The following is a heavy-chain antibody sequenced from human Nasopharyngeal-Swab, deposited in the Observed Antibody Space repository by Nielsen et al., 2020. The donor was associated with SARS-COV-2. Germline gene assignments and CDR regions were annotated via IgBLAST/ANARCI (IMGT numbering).Heavy chain of an antibody. J-gene: IGHJ6*03. CDR2: INHSGST. D-gene: IGHD6-13*01. V-gene: IGHV4-34*01. CDR3: ARCFCPWKAAARWYYMDV. Sequence: RQAPGKGLEWIGEINHSGSTNYNPSLKSRVTISVDMSNNQFSLYLSSVTAADTAVYYCARCFCPWKAAARWYYMDVWGKGTTVTVSS.